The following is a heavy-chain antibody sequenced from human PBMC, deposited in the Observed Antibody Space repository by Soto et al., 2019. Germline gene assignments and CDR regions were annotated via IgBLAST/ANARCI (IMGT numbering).Heavy chain of an antibody. CDR2: MYNTGST. CDR1: GGSISSYY. D-gene: IGHD2-21*02. V-gene: IGHV4-59*01. Sequence: QVRLQESGPGLVKPSETLSLTCTVSGGSISSYYWSWIRQPPGKGLEWIGYMYNTGSTIYNPYLKIRVTISVDTSKNQFSLKLNSVTAADTAVYYCARDLWGYCGADCYPLDVWGQGTTVTVSS. J-gene: IGHJ6*02. CDR3: ARDLWGYCGADCYPLDV.